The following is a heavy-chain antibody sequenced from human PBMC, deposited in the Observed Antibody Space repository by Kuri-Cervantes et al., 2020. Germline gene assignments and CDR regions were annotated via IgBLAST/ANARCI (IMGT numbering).Heavy chain of an antibody. J-gene: IGHJ4*02. Sequence: SQTLSLTCAISGDSVSSKRVAWNWIRQSPSRGLEWLGRTYYRSKWKNDYAVAVKSRITINPDTSKNQFSLQLNSVTPEDTAVYYCARDGGNPGDFDYWGQGTLVTVSS. D-gene: IGHD4-23*01. CDR2: TYYRSKWKN. CDR3: ARDGGNPGDFDY. V-gene: IGHV6-1*01. CDR1: GDSVSSKRVA.